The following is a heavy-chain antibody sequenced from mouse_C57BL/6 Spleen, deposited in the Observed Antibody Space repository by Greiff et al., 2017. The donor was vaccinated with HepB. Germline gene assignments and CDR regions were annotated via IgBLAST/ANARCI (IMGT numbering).Heavy chain of an antibody. V-gene: IGHV5-12*01. Sequence: EVKVVESGGGLVQPGGSLKLSCAASGFTFSDYYMYWVRQTPEKRLEWVAYISNGGGSTYYPDTVKGRFTISRDNAKHTLYLQMSRLKSEDTAMYYCARRTGGNPYYAMDYWGQRTSVTVSS. J-gene: IGHJ4*01. CDR3: ARRTGGNPYYAMDY. CDR2: ISNGGGST. D-gene: IGHD2-1*01. CDR1: GFTFSDYY.